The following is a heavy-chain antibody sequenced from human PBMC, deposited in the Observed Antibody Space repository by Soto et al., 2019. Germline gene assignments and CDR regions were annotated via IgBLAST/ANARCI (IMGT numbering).Heavy chain of an antibody. CDR3: AKEGYYYDSSGRGGDAFDI. Sequence: QVQLVESGGGVVQPGRSLRLSCAASGFTFSSYGMHWVRQAPGKGLEWVAVISYDGSNKYYADSVKGRFTISRDNSKNTLYLQMNSLRAEDTAVYYCAKEGYYYDSSGRGGDAFDIWGQGTMVTVSS. V-gene: IGHV3-30*18. CDR1: GFTFSSYG. D-gene: IGHD3-22*01. CDR2: ISYDGSNK. J-gene: IGHJ3*02.